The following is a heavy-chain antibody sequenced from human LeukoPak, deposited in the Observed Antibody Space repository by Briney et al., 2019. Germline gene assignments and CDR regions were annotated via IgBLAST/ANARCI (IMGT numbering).Heavy chain of an antibody. Sequence: ASVKVSCKASGYTFTSYGISWVRQAPGQELEWMGWISAYNGNTNCAQKLQGRVTMTTDTSTSTAYMELRSLRSDDTAVYYCAREPLSWGRDYYYYMDVWGKGTTVTVSS. CDR3: AREPLSWGRDYYYYMDV. D-gene: IGHD7-27*01. CDR2: ISAYNGNT. V-gene: IGHV1-18*01. CDR1: GYTFTSYG. J-gene: IGHJ6*03.